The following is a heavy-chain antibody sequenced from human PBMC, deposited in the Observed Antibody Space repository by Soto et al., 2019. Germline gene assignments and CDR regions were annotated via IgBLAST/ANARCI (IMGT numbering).Heavy chain of an antibody. CDR3: AKDPKLRWGFEY. J-gene: IGHJ4*02. CDR1: GFTFSNYG. D-gene: IGHD3-16*01. Sequence: QVQLVESGGGVVQPGRSLRLSCAASGFTFSNYGMQWVRQAPGKGLEWVALISNDGRNKYYADSVKGRFTISRDNPKNTLNLEMDSLRAEDTAVYYCAKDPKLRWGFEYWGQGALVTVSS. CDR2: ISNDGRNK. V-gene: IGHV3-30*18.